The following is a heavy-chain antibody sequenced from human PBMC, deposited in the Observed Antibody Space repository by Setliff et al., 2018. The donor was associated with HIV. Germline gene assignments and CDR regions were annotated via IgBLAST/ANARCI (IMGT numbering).Heavy chain of an antibody. D-gene: IGHD6-6*01. CDR1: GFTFSNYA. CDR3: ARDFYSSTSGAVPD. CDR2: ISGSGGLT. J-gene: IGHJ6*02. V-gene: IGHV3-23*01. Sequence: PGGSLRLSCAASGFTFSNYAMNWVRQAPGEGLEWVSTISGSGGLTFYADSVKGRFTISRDNSKNTLYLQMNNLRVEDTAVYYCARDFYSSTSGAVPDWGQGTAVTVSS.